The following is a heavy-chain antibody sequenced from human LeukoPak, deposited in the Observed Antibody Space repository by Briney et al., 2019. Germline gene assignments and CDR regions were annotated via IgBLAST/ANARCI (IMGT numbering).Heavy chain of an antibody. CDR3: ASATMTGPYGY. Sequence: ASVKVSCKASGGTFSSYAISWVRQAPGQGLEWMGRIIPILGIANYAQKFQGRVTITADKSTSTAYMEPSSLRSEDTAVYYCASATMTGPYGYWGQGTLVTVSS. CDR1: GGTFSSYA. J-gene: IGHJ4*02. CDR2: IIPILGIA. V-gene: IGHV1-69*04. D-gene: IGHD3-22*01.